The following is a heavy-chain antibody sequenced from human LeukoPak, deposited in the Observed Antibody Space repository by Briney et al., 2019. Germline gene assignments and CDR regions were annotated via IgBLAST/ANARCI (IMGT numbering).Heavy chain of an antibody. J-gene: IGHJ4*02. CDR2: IYHSGTT. CDR1: GDSISSTGRYCF. Sequence: SETLSLTCSVSGDSISSTGRYCFWAWIRQPPGKGLEWIGTIYHSGTTYYTPALKSRVALSVDTSRNQFSLRLTSVTAADTAVYYCARRLGVETYFDYWGQGILVTVSS. V-gene: IGHV4-39*01. D-gene: IGHD3-10*01. CDR3: ARRLGVETYFDY.